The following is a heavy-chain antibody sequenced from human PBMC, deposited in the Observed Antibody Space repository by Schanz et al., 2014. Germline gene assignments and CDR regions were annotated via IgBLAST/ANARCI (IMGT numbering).Heavy chain of an antibody. CDR3: ARDGYNAYDLKRGDY. V-gene: IGHV3-7*01. CDR1: GFTFSSYW. CDR2: IKQDGSEK. J-gene: IGHJ4*02. Sequence: EVQLVESGGGLVQPGGSLRLSCAASGFTFSSYWMSWVRQAPGKGLEWVANIKQDGSEKYYVDSVQGRFTISRDNAKNSLYLQMNSLRAEDTAVYYCARDGYNAYDLKRGDYWGQGTRVTVS. D-gene: IGHD5-12*01.